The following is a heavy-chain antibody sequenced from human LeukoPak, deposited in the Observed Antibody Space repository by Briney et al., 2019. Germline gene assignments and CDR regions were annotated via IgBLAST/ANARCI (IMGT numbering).Heavy chain of an antibody. CDR3: VRGSEYYFDHSASFDY. D-gene: IGHD3-22*01. Sequence: GSLRLSCAASGFTFTAYLIHWVRQAPGKGLEWVAVMSSDGNAMFYADSVKGRFTISRDNSKNTLYLQMNSLRAEDTAVYYCVRGSEYYFDHSASFDYWGQGTQVTVSS. J-gene: IGHJ4*02. V-gene: IGHV3-30-3*01. CDR1: GFTFTAYL. CDR2: MSSDGNAM.